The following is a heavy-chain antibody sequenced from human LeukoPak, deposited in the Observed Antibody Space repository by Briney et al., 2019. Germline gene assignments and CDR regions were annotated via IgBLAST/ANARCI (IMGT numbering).Heavy chain of an antibody. CDR3: AKDGSVLLWFGELLDY. CDR2: ISGSGGST. CDR1: GFIFSSYA. D-gene: IGHD3-10*01. Sequence: GGSLRLSCAASGFIFSSYAMSWVRQAPGKGLEWVSAISGSGGSTYYADSVKGRFTISRDNSKNTLYLQMNSLRAEDTAVYYCAKDGSVLLWFGELLDYWGQGTLVTVSS. V-gene: IGHV3-23*01. J-gene: IGHJ4*02.